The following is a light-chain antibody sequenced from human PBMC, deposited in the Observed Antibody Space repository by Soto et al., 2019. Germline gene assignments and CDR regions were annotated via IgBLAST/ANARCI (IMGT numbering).Light chain of an antibody. CDR3: QQYNNWPPGYT. CDR2: GAS. V-gene: IGKV3-15*01. J-gene: IGKJ2*01. Sequence: EIVMTQSPATLSVSPGERATLSCRASQSVSSNLAWNPQKPGQAPRLLIYGASTRATGIPARFSGSGSGTGFTLSISSLQSEDFAVDCCQQYNNWPPGYTFGQGSKLEIK. CDR1: QSVSSN.